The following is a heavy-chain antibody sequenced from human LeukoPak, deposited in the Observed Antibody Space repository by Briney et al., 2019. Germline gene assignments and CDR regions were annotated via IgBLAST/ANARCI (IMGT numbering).Heavy chain of an antibody. CDR1: GFTFSDYY. J-gene: IGHJ4*01. CDR2: INQDESAI. CDR3: AKLLRDVTIYDF. D-gene: IGHD5-24*01. V-gene: IGHV3-7*01. Sequence: GGSLRLSCAASGFTFSDYYMSWVRQAPGKGLEWVASINQDESAIRYADSVRGRFTISRDNAKNSLFLQMNSLRVEDTAFYYCAKLLRDVTIYDFWGHGALVTVSS.